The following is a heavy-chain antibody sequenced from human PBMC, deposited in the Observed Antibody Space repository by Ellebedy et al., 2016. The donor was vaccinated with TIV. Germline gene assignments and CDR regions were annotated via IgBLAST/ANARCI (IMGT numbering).Heavy chain of an antibody. CDR1: GGSVTSGSYF. CDR3: AREGYDILTGYSYGMDV. Sequence: PSETLSLTCTVSGGSVTSGSYFWSWIRQPPGKGLEWIGYIYYIGNTNYNPSLKSRITISLDTSKNHFSLKLRSVTAADTAVYYCAREGYDILTGYSYGMDVWGQGTTVTVSS. V-gene: IGHV4-61*03. CDR2: IYYIGNT. D-gene: IGHD3-9*01. J-gene: IGHJ6*02.